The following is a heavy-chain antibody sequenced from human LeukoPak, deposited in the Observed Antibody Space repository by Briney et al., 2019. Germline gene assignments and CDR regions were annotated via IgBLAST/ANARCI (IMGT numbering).Heavy chain of an antibody. V-gene: IGHV3-21*01. CDR2: INSDSSLM. CDR3: IRDLFDDYSLDY. D-gene: IGHD3-16*01. Sequence: GGSLRLSCAASGFTFSSHWMNWVRQAPGKGLEWVSSINSDSSLMFYAESVKGRFTISRDNARNSLYLQMNSLRAEDTAVYYCIRDLFDDYSLDYWGQGALVTVSS. CDR1: GFTFSSHW. J-gene: IGHJ4*02.